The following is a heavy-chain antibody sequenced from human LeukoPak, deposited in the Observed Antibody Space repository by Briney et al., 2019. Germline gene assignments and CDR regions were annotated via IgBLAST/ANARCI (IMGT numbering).Heavy chain of an antibody. D-gene: IGHD3-16*02. CDR2: ISAYNGNT. CDR1: GYTFTSYG. J-gene: IGHJ5*02. V-gene: IGHV1-18*01. Sequence: GASVKVSCKASGYTFTSYGISWVRQAPGQGLEWMGWISAYNGNTNYAQKLQGRVTMTTDTSTSTAYMELSRLRSDDTAVYYCARENMITFGGVIVIGNWFDPWGQGTLVTVSS. CDR3: ARENMITFGGVIVIGNWFDP.